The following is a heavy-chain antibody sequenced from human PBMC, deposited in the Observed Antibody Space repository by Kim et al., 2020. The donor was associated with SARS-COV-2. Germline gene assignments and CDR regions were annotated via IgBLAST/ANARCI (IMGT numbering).Heavy chain of an antibody. CDR2: ISGSGGST. V-gene: IGHV3-23*01. D-gene: IGHD3-22*01. J-gene: IGHJ3*02. CDR3: AKDFRVTMIVVAAFDI. CDR1: GFTFSSYA. Sequence: GGSLRLSCAASGFTFSSYAMSWVRQAPGKGLEWVSAISGSGGSTYYADSVKGRFTISRDNSKNTLYLQMNSLRAEDTAVYYCAKDFRVTMIVVAAFDIWGQGTMVTVSS.